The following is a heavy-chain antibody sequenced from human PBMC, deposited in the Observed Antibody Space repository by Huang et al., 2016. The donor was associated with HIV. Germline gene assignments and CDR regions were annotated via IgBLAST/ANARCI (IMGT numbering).Heavy chain of an antibody. J-gene: IGHJ4*02. CDR1: GFTFSNYG. CDR2: ISYDGSYQ. CDR3: AKDREDSAYQLDY. D-gene: IGHD5-12*01. Sequence: QVQLVEFGGGVVQPGRSLRLSCVASGFTFSNYGVHWVRQAPGKGREWVAAISYDGSYQDYSDSVKGRFTISRDDSQNTLSLQMSSLRAEDTAVYFCAKDREDSAYQLDYWGQGTRVTVSS. V-gene: IGHV3-30*18.